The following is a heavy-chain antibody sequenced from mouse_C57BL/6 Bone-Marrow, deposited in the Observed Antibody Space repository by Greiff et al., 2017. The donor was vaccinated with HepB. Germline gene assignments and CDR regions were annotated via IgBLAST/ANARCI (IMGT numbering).Heavy chain of an antibody. CDR1: GYAFSSSW. J-gene: IGHJ4*01. CDR2: IYPGDGDT. Sequence: QLQQSGPELVKPGASVKISCKASGYAFSSSWMNWVKQRPGKGLEWIGRIYPGDGDTNYNGKFKGKATLTADKSSSTAYMQLSSLTSEDSAVYFCARCDNYENCYYAMDYWGQGTSVTVSS. D-gene: IGHD1-3*01. V-gene: IGHV1-82*01. CDR3: ARCDNYENCYYAMDY.